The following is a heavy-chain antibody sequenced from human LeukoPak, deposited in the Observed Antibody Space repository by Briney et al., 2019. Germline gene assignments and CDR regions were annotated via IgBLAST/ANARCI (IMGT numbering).Heavy chain of an antibody. CDR3: AKYRPGSYYYGLDV. CDR1: GFTFSSYA. J-gene: IGHJ6*02. CDR2: ISGSGGST. V-gene: IGHV3-23*01. Sequence: GGSLRLSCAASGFTFSSYAMNWVRQAPGKGLEWVSAISGSGGSTYYADSVKGRFTISRDNSKNTPYLQMSSLRAEDTAVYYCAKYRPGSYYYGLDVWGQGTTVAVSS. D-gene: IGHD3-10*01.